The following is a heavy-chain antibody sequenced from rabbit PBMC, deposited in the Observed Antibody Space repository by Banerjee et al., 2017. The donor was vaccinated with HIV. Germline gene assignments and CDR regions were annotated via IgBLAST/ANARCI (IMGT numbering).Heavy chain of an antibody. V-gene: IGHV1S40*01. CDR1: GFSFSSSYY. Sequence: QSLEESGGDLVKPGASLTLTCTASGFSFSSSYYMCWVRQAPGKGLEWIACIYAGSSGSTYYASWAKGRFTISKTSSTTVTLQMTSLTAADTATYFCARDSGYYNSRLDLWGPGTLVTVS. D-gene: IGHD1-1*01. CDR2: IYAGSSGST. J-gene: IGHJ3*01. CDR3: ARDSGYYNSRLDL.